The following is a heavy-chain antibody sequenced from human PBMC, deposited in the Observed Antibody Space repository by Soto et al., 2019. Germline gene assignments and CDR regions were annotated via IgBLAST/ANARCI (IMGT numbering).Heavy chain of an antibody. V-gene: IGHV1-8*01. CDR2: MNPNSGNT. CDR1: GYTFTSYD. J-gene: IGHJ4*02. CDR3: ARGNRWYPGADDY. Sequence: QVQLVQSGAEVKKPGASVKVSCKASGYTFTSYDINWVRQATGQGLEWMGWMNPNSGNTGYAQKFQGRDTMTRNTYISTAYMEPSSLRSEDMTVYYCARGNRWYPGADDYRGQGTLVTVSS. D-gene: IGHD6-13*01.